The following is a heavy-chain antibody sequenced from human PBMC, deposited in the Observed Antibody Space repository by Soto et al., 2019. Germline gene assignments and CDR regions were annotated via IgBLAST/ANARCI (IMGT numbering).Heavy chain of an antibody. V-gene: IGHV1-18*01. Sequence: QVQLVKSGAEVKKPGASVKVSCKASGYTFTSYGISWVRQAPGQGLEWMGWISAYNGNTKYAQKLQGRVTMTTVTTTSTAYMAVRRRTCDDTAIYYCARDLAVGLHHYWVQGSLVSVSS. CDR1: GYTFTSYG. CDR3: ARDLAVGLHHY. CDR2: ISAYNGNT. J-gene: IGHJ4*02. D-gene: IGHD2-21*02.